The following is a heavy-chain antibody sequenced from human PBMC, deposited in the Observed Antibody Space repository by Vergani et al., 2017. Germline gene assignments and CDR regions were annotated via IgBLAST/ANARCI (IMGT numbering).Heavy chain of an antibody. J-gene: IGHJ4*02. CDR2: ISSSSSTI. V-gene: IGHV3-48*02. D-gene: IGHD3-3*01. Sequence: EVQLVESGGALVQPGGSLRLSCAASGFTFSSYSMNWVRQAPGKGLEWVSYISSSSSTIYYADSVKGRFTISRDNAKNSLYLQMNSLRDEDTAVYYCAGGALGEWLKEPIDYWGQGTLVTVSS. CDR1: GFTFSSYS. CDR3: AGGALGEWLKEPIDY.